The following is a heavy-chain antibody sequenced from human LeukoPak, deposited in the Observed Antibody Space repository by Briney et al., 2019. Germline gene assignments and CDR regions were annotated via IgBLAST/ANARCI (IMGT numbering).Heavy chain of an antibody. J-gene: IGHJ3*02. CDR3: ASFDYYDSSHAFDI. CDR2: IYSGGST. Sequence: GGSLRLSCAAAGFTVSSNYMSWVRQAPGKGLEWVSVIYSGGSTYYADSVKGRFTISRDNSKNTLYLQMNSLRAEDTAVYYCASFDYYDSSHAFDIWGQGTMVTVPS. D-gene: IGHD3-22*01. CDR1: GFTVSSNY. V-gene: IGHV3-53*01.